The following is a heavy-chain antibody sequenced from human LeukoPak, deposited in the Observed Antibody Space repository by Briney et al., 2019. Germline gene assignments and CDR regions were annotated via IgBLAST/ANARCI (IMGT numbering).Heavy chain of an antibody. CDR3: ARHGNPYCGGDCYRGEFDY. V-gene: IGHV4-59*08. D-gene: IGHD2-21*02. CDR1: GGSISSYY. Sequence: SETLSLTCTVSGGSISSYYWSWIRQPPGKGLEWIGYIYYSGSTNYNPSLKSRVTISVDTSKNQFSLKLSSVTAAGTAVYYCARHGNPYCGGDCYRGEFDYWGQGTLVTVSS. J-gene: IGHJ4*02. CDR2: IYYSGST.